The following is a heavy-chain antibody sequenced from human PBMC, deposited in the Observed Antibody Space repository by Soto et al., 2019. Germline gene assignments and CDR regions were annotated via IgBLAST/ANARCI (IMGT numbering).Heavy chain of an antibody. D-gene: IGHD6-13*01. J-gene: IGHJ3*02. CDR3: ATVNPGIAAAGPHDAFDI. CDR1: GCTLTELS. V-gene: IGHV1-24*01. Sequence: ASVKVSCKVSGCTLTELSMHWARQAPGKGLEWMGGFDPEDGETIYAQKFQGRVTMTEDTSTDTAYMELSSLRSEDTAVYYCATVNPGIAAAGPHDAFDIWGQGTMVTVSS. CDR2: FDPEDGET.